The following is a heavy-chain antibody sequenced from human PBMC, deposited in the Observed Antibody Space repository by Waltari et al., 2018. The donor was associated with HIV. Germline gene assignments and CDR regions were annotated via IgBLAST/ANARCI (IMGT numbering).Heavy chain of an antibody. D-gene: IGHD1-1*01. J-gene: IGHJ4*02. CDR1: GSTLRSYA. CDR3: AKTGQLSQLYSFDY. CDR2: IIPMVCTP. Sequence: QVQLVQSGAEVKKPGSSVKVACKASGSTLRSYAISWVRQAPGQGLEWRGGIIPMVCTPSYARKFQGRVTITADASTSTVYMDLKSLRSEDTAVYYCAKTGQLSQLYSFDYWGQGTVVTVSS. V-gene: IGHV1-69*12.